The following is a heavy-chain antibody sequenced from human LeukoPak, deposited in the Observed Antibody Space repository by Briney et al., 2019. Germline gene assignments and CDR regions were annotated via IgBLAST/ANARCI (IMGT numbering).Heavy chain of an antibody. D-gene: IGHD3-10*01. V-gene: IGHV4-39*01. CDR2: ITYGGTT. CDR3: ARYVVYGSGKYYFDY. J-gene: IGHJ4*02. CDR1: GGSIRSSDYC. Sequence: SETLSLTCFVSGGSIRSSDYCWSWIRQPPGKEVEWIASITYGGTTYYSPSLQSRVTISVDTSKNQFSLRLNSVTAADTAVYFCARYVVYGSGKYYFDYWGQGSLVTVSS.